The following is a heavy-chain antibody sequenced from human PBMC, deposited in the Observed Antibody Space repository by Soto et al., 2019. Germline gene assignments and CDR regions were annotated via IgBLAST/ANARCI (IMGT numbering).Heavy chain of an antibody. V-gene: IGHV3-23*01. CDR2: ISGSGGST. CDR1: GFTFSSYA. J-gene: IGHJ4*02. CDR3: ASHSGIAVAGNIDY. Sequence: GGSLRLSCAASGFTFSSYAMSWVRQAPGKGLEWVSAISGSGGSTYYADSVKGRFTISRDNSKNTLYLQMNSLRAEDTAVYYCASHSGIAVAGNIDYWGQGTLVTVSS. D-gene: IGHD6-19*01.